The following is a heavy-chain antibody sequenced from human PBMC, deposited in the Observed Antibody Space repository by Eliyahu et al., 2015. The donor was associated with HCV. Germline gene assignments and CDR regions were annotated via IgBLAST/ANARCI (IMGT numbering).Heavy chain of an antibody. V-gene: IGHV2-5*01. CDR3: AHRQEYSSGWYGGQTGRRFDP. D-gene: IGHD6-19*01. CDR2: IYWNDDK. J-gene: IGHJ5*02. CDR1: GFSLSTSGVG. Sequence: QITLKESGPTLVKPTQTLTLTCTFSGFSLSTSGVGVGWIRQPPGKALEWLALIYWNDDKRYSPSLKSRLTITKDTSKNQVVLTMTNMDPVDTATYYCAHRQEYSSGWYGGQTGRRFDPWGQGTLVTVSS.